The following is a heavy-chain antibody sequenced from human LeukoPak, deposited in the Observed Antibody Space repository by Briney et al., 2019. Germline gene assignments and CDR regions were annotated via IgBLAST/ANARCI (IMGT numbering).Heavy chain of an antibody. CDR3: AGRFKRGGFAELLYFDD. CDR2: IDTSGSP. CDR1: GGSTSNYY. D-gene: IGHD3-10*01. V-gene: IGHV4-4*07. Sequence: PSETLSLTWTVSGGSTSNYYWSWIRQPAGKGLEWIGRIDTSGSPNYNPSLKSRVTMSVDTSENQLSLKLSSVTAADTAVYYCAGRFKRGGFAELLYFDDWGVGTLVTVSS. J-gene: IGHJ4*02.